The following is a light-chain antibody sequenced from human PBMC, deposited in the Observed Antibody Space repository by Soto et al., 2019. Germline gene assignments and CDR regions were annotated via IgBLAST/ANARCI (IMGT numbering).Light chain of an antibody. CDR2: DTF. CDR1: QSVSIF. CDR3: QQRARWPMP. V-gene: IGKV3-11*01. J-gene: IGKJ5*01. Sequence: EVVLTQSPATLSMSPGERVTLSCRASQSVSIFVAWYQHKPGQAPRPVIYDTFKRAPGVPDRFSGGGSGTDFSLTISSLEPEDFAVYYCQQRARWPMPFGQGTRLELK.